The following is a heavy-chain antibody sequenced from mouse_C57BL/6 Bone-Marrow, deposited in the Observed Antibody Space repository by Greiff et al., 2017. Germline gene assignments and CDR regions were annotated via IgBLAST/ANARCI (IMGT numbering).Heavy chain of an antibody. CDR2: IDPANGNT. J-gene: IGHJ1*03. CDR1: GFNIKNTY. D-gene: IGHD1-1*01. Sequence: EVQLQESVAELVRPGASVKLSCTASGFNIKNTYMHWVKQRPEQGLEWIGRIDPANGNTKYAPKFQGKDTITAAPSSHTPSLQLSSLTSEDTAIYSCARAHYYGSIHGYFDVWGTGTTVTVSS. CDR3: ARAHYYGSIHGYFDV. V-gene: IGHV14-3*01.